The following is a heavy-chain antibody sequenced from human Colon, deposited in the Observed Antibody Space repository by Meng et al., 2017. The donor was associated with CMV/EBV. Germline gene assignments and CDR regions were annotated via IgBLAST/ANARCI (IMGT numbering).Heavy chain of an antibody. D-gene: IGHD2-8*01. CDR3: ARAVYFPLYHFNS. V-gene: IGHV3-21*06. CDR2: ITYGSSYI. CDR1: GFSFSSFN. J-gene: IGHJ4*02. Sequence: GESLKISCAASGFSFSSFNMNWVRQAPGKGLEWVASITYGSSYIHYAELTKGRFTISRDNGKNSLFLHMNSLRAEDTAVYYCARAVYFPLYHFNSWGQGTLVTVSS.